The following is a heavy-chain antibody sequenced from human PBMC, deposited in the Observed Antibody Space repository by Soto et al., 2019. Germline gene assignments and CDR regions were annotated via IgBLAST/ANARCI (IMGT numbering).Heavy chain of an antibody. D-gene: IGHD3-22*01. CDR1: CGSVSSGSYY. CDR3: ARDLAPRITMIVDYYYYYYGMDV. V-gene: IGHV4-61*01. J-gene: IGHJ6*02. Sequence: SETLSLTCTVSCGSVSSGSYYWSWIRQPPGKGLEWIGNIYYSGSTNYNPSLKSRVTISVDTSKNQFSLKLSSVTAADTAVYYCARDLAPRITMIVDYYYYYYGMDVWGQGTTVTVSS. CDR2: IYYSGST.